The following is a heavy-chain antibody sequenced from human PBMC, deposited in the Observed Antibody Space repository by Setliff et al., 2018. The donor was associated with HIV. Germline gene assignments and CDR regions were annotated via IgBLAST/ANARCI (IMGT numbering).Heavy chain of an antibody. CDR3: ARIEGYAYGSNWFDP. J-gene: IGHJ5*02. D-gene: IGHD3-16*01. V-gene: IGHV4-34*01. CDR2: INHTGSA. CDR1: GGSFSGYY. Sequence: SETLSLTCTIYGGSFSGYYWSYIRQPPGKGLEWIGEINHTGSANYNPSLKSRVTISVDTSKNQFSLKLNSVTAADTAVYYCARIEGYAYGSNWFDPWGQGTLVTVSS.